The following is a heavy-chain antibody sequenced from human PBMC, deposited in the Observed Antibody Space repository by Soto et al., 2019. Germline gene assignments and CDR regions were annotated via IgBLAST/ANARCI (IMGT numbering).Heavy chain of an antibody. CDR3: ARDDDYEANAFDY. Sequence: SASGFTFSRYGMHWVRQAPGKGLEWVALIWNDGIRKVYVDSVKGRFTISRDNSKNTLDLQMNSLRAEDTAVYYCARDDDYEANAFDYWGPGTLVTVSS. V-gene: IGHV3-33*01. D-gene: IGHD3-22*01. J-gene: IGHJ4*01. CDR2: IWNDGIRK. CDR1: GFTFSRYG.